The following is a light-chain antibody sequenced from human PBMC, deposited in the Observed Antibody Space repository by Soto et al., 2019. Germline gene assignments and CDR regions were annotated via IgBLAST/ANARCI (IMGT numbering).Light chain of an antibody. CDR2: GAS. Sequence: EIVLTHFPGTLSLSPGERATLSCRASQSVSNNYLAWYQQKPGQAPRLVIFGASNRATGIPDRFSASGSGTEFTLTISRLEPEDFAVYYCQQYNNWPPFTFGPGTKVDIK. CDR1: QSVSNNY. V-gene: IGKV3-20*01. CDR3: QQYNNWPPFT. J-gene: IGKJ3*01.